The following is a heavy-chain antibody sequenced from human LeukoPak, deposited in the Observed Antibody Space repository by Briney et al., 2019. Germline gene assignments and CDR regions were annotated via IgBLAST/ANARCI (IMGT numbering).Heavy chain of an antibody. CDR1: GYTLTELS. D-gene: IGHD6-19*01. Sequence: GASVKVSCKVSGYTLTELSMHWVRQAPGKGLEWMGGFDPEDGETIYAQKFQGRVTTTEDTSTDTAYMELSSLRSEDTAVYYCATRTDSSGWSGAYYFDYWGQGTLVTVSS. V-gene: IGHV1-24*01. CDR2: FDPEDGET. J-gene: IGHJ4*02. CDR3: ATRTDSSGWSGAYYFDY.